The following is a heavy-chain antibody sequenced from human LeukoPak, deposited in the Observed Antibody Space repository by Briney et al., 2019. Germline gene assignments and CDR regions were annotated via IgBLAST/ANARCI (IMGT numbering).Heavy chain of an antibody. CDR1: GYTFTGYY. CDR3: ARTREYSSSWYFPPFDP. CDR2: INPNSGRT. Sequence: ASVKVSCKASGYTFTGYYMNWVRQAPGQGLEWMGWINPNSGRTNYAQNFQGRVTMTRDPSISTAYMELNSLTSNGTAVYYCARTREYSSSWYFPPFDPWGQGTLVTVSS. V-gene: IGHV1-2*02. D-gene: IGHD6-13*01. J-gene: IGHJ5*02.